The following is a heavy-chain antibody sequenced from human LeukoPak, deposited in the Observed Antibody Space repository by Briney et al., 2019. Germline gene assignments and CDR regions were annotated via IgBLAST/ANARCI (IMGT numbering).Heavy chain of an antibody. D-gene: IGHD3-10*01. CDR1: GWSFSCYY. CDR2: INHSGRT. Sequence: SETLSLTCAVYGWSFSCYYWSWFRQPPGKGLEWIGEINHSGRTNYNPSLKSRVTISVDTSKNQFSLKLSSVTAADTAVYYCGGSGSNYYYYYMDVWGKGTTVTVSS. V-gene: IGHV4-34*01. J-gene: IGHJ6*03. CDR3: GGSGSNYYYYYMDV.